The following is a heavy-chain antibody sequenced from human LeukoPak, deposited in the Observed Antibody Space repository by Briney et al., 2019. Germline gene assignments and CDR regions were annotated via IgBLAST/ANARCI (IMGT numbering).Heavy chain of an antibody. V-gene: IGHV4-31*03. CDR3: ARDLRGGDYVWGSYRSYNWFDP. CDR2: IYYSGST. J-gene: IGHJ5*02. Sequence: PSETLSLTCTVSGGSISSGGYYWSWIRQHPGKGLEWIGYIYYSGSTYYNPSLKSRVTISVDTSKNQFSLKLSSVTAADTAVYYCARDLRGGDYVWGSYRSYNWFDPWGQGTLVTVSS. CDR1: GGSISSGGYY. D-gene: IGHD3-16*02.